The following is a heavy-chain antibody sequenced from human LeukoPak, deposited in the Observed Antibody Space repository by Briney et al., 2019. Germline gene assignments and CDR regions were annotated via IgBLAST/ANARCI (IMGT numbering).Heavy chain of an antibody. CDR1: GGTFSSYA. V-gene: IGHV1-69*05. D-gene: IGHD6-19*01. Sequence: ASVKVSCKASGGTFSSYAISWVRQAPGQGLEWMGGIIPIFGTANYAQKFQGRVTITTDESTSPAYMELSSLRSEDTAVYYCARAEQAVSDAFDLWGQGTMVTVSS. CDR3: ARAEQAVSDAFDL. J-gene: IGHJ3*01. CDR2: IIPIFGTA.